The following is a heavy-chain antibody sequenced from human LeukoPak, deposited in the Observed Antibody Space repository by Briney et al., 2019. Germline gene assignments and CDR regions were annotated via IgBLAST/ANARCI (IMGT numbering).Heavy chain of an antibody. V-gene: IGHV4-61*02. CDR2: IYTSGST. CDR3: ARADCESGGNCHYFNY. Sequence: SQTLSLTCTVSGVSSGTYYWSWIRQPAGKGLEWIGRIYTSGSTNYNPPLKSRVTISLDTSKNQFSLKLSSVTAADTAVYFCARADCESGGNCHYFNYWGQGTLVTVSS. CDR1: GVSSGTYY. J-gene: IGHJ4*02. D-gene: IGHD2-15*01.